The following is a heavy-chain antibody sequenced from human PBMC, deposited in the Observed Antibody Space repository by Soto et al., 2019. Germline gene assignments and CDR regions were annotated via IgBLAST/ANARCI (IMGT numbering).Heavy chain of an antibody. CDR2: ISGSGSYT. V-gene: IGHV3-23*01. CDR1: GFTFSSYA. D-gene: IGHD4-17*01. Sequence: GGSLRLSCAASGFTFSSYAMSWVRQAPGKGLEWVSAISGSGSYTYYADSVKGRFTISRDNAKNTLYLQMNSLRAEDTAVYYCARVAGVTTSKNYFDYWGQGTLVTVSS. J-gene: IGHJ4*02. CDR3: ARVAGVTTSKNYFDY.